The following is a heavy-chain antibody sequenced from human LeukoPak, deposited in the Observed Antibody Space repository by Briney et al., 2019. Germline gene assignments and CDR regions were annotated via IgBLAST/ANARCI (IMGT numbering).Heavy chain of an antibody. Sequence: PSETLSLTCNVSGDYIITNSYYWGWIRQPPGTGLEWIGTAYYTENTYYNPSLKSRVTVSIDTSKNQISLKLTSVTAADTAVYYCARLGHDYGGLKIDYWGQGTLVTVSS. J-gene: IGHJ4*02. D-gene: IGHD4-23*01. V-gene: IGHV4-39*01. CDR2: AYYTENT. CDR3: ARLGHDYGGLKIDY. CDR1: GDYIITNSYY.